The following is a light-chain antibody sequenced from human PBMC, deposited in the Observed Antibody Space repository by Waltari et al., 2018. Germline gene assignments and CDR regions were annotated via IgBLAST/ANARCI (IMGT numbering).Light chain of an antibody. CDR1: SGHTYYA. CDR3: QTWGAGIRV. Sequence: QLVLTQSPSASASLGASVQLTCTLDSGHTYYAIAWHQQQPEKGPRHLMKVNSDGSHSKGDGIPDRFSGSSSGAERYLTISSLQSEDEADYYCQTWGAGIRVFGGGTKLTVL. V-gene: IGLV4-69*01. J-gene: IGLJ3*02. CDR2: VNSDGSH.